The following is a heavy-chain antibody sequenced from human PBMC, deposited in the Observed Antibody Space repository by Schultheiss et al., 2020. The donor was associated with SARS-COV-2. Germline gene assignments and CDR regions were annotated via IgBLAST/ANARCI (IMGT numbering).Heavy chain of an antibody. J-gene: IGHJ5*02. D-gene: IGHD2-2*01. Sequence: ASVKVSCKASGYTFTSYDINWVRQATGQGLEWMGWMNPNSGNTGYAQKFQGRVTMTRNTSISTAYMELSSLRSEDTAVYYCARGGYCSSTSCQNWFDPWGQGTLVTVSS. CDR1: GYTFTSYD. CDR2: MNPNSGNT. V-gene: IGHV1-8*01. CDR3: ARGGYCSSTSCQNWFDP.